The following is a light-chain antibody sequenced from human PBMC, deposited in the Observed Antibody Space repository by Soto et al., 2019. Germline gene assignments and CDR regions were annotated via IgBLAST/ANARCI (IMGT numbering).Light chain of an antibody. CDR1: QGIRND. V-gene: IGKV1-6*01. J-gene: IGKJ1*01. CDR3: LQDDNSLRT. Sequence: AIQMTQSPSSLSASVGDRVTITCRASQGIRNDLGWYQQKPGKAPKLLIYAATSLQSGVPSRFSGSGSGTDFTLTISSLQPEDVATYYCLQDDNSLRTFGQGTKLEIK. CDR2: AAT.